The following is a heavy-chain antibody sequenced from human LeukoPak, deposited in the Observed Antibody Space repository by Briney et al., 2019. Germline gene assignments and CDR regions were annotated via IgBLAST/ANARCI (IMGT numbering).Heavy chain of an antibody. Sequence: GGSLRLSCTASGFTFSSYSMNWDRQAPGKGLEWISFISGSSGAIYYAASVKGRFSISRDNAKNSLYLQINGLRDEDTAVYYCARGLWFGEHSLGYWGQGTLVTVSS. CDR3: ARGLWFGEHSLGY. CDR1: GFTFSSYS. D-gene: IGHD3-10*01. V-gene: IGHV3-48*02. J-gene: IGHJ4*02. CDR2: ISGSSGAI.